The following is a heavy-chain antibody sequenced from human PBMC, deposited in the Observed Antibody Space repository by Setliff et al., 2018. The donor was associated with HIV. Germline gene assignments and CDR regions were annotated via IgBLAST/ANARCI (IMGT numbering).Heavy chain of an antibody. CDR2: IHTSGST. J-gene: IGHJ3*01. CDR3: ARDRIEVVVDGPHDVFDV. D-gene: IGHD2-15*01. V-gene: IGHV4-4*07. Sequence: PSETLSLTCTVSGDSIGYYYWSWIRQPAGRGLEWMGRIHTSGSTNYNPSLTSRVTLSVDTSKNQFFLKLTSLSAADTAVYYCARDRIEVVVDGPHDVFDVWGRGATVTGSS. CDR1: GDSIGYYY.